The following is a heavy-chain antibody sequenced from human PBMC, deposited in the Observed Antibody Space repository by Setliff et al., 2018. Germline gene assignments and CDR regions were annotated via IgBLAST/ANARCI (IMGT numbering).Heavy chain of an antibody. V-gene: IGHV1-3*01. CDR2: INAGNGNT. J-gene: IGHJ3*02. CDR3: ATSGRAGDVAFDI. Sequence: ASVKVSCKASGYTFTSYALQWVRQAPGQRLEGMGWINAGNGNTKYSQKFQGTVTITRDKSASTAYMELSSLRSEDTAVYSCATSGRAGDVAFDIWGQGTMVTVSS. D-gene: IGHD6-19*01. CDR1: GYTFTSYA.